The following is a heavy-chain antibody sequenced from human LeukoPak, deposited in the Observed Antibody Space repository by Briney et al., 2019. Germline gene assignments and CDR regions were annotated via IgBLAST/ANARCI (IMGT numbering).Heavy chain of an antibody. CDR1: GGTFSSYA. CDR2: IIPIFGTA. Sequence: ASVKVPCKASGGTFSSYAISWVRQAPGQGLEWMGGIIPIFGTANYAQKFQGRVTITTDESTSTAYMELSSLRSEDTAVYYCARDDYSSSWYKLDYWGQGTLVTVSS. D-gene: IGHD6-13*01. J-gene: IGHJ4*02. V-gene: IGHV1-69*05. CDR3: ARDDYSSSWYKLDY.